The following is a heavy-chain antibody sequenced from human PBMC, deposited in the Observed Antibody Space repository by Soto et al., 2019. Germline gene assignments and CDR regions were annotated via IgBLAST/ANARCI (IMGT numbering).Heavy chain of an antibody. CDR1: GYTFTGYY. CDR3: ARGTVATIYYYYGMDV. Sequence: ASVKVSCKASGYTFTGYYMHWLRESPGQGLEWMGWINPNSGGTNYAQKFQGRVTMTRDTSISTAYMELSRLRSDDTAVYYCARGTVATIYYYYGMDVWGQGTTVTVSS. J-gene: IGHJ6*02. D-gene: IGHD5-12*01. V-gene: IGHV1-2*02. CDR2: INPNSGGT.